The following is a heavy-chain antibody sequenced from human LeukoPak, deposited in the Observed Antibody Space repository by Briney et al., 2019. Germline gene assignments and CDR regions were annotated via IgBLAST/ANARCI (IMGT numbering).Heavy chain of an antibody. CDR2: ISYDGSNK. CDR1: GFTFSSYA. J-gene: IGHJ4*02. Sequence: GGSLRLSCAASGFTFSSYAMHWVRQAPGKGLEWVAVISYDGSNKYYADSVKGRFTISRDNSKNTLYLQMNSLRAEDTAVYYCAKDRPALPAYGSGSYLHYWGQGTLVTVSS. D-gene: IGHD3-10*01. V-gene: IGHV3-30*04. CDR3: AKDRPALPAYGSGSYLHY.